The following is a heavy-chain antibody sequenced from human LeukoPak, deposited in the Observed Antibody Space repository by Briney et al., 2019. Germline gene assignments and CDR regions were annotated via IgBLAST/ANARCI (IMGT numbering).Heavy chain of an antibody. D-gene: IGHD3-16*02. CDR1: GFTFSSYA. CDR2: IHHDGRI. V-gene: IGHV4-4*02. Sequence: GSLRLSCAASGFTFSSYAMSWVRQAPGKGLEWIGEIHHDGRINYNPSLESRVTLSVDKSKNQFSLRLNSVTAADTAMYYCARSHDHLWGNYPDYWGQGTLVTASS. CDR3: ARSHDHLWGNYPDY. J-gene: IGHJ4*02.